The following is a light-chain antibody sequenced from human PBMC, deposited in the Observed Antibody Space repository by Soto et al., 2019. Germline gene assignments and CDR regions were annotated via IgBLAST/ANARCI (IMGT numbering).Light chain of an antibody. CDR3: FSYAGDSVYV. J-gene: IGLJ1*01. CDR2: EVT. CDR1: NSDVGSYNL. Sequence: QSVLAQPASASGSPRQSITISSTGTNSDVGSYNLVSWFQQHPGKAPKLVIYEVTKRPSGVSDRFSGSKSGNTASLTISGLQAEDEADYYCFSYAGDSVYVFGTGTKVTV. V-gene: IGLV2-23*02.